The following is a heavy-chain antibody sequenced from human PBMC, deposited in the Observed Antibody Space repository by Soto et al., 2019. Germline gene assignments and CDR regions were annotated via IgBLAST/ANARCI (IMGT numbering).Heavy chain of an antibody. CDR2: IIPIFGTP. CDR3: ATNEGRDGYSFDY. J-gene: IGHJ4*02. D-gene: IGHD5-12*01. CDR1: GVTFSRQD. Sequence: GASVKVSCKASGVTFSRQDMRWVRQAPGQGLEWMGGIIPIFGTPQYAEKFQDRVTITADESTSTAYMELSSLTSEDTAVYYCATNEGRDGYSFDYWGQGTLGTGSS. V-gene: IGHV1-69*13.